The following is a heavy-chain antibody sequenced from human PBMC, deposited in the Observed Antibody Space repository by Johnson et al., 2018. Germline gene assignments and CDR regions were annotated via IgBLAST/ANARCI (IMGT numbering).Heavy chain of an antibody. CDR3: ASSIAARHTFYYGVDV. V-gene: IGHV3-11*01. D-gene: IGHD6-6*01. J-gene: IGHJ6*02. Sequence: QVQLVQSGGGLVKPGGSLRLSCVASGFTFSDYYMTWIRQAPGKGLEWVSYISRGGTAIYYAESVKGRFTISRDNAKNSLYLQVSSLRAEDTAVYYWASSIAARHTFYYGVDVWGQGTTVTVSS. CDR1: GFTFSDYY. CDR2: ISRGGTAI.